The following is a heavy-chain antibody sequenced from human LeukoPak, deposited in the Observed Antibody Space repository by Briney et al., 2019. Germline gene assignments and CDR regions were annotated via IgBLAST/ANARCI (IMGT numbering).Heavy chain of an antibody. CDR3: ARDTVTTPYYYYGMDV. J-gene: IGHJ6*04. CDR2: IYYSGST. V-gene: IGHV4-30-4*01. Sequence: SETLSLTCTVSGGSISSGVYYWSWIRQPPGKGLEWIGYIYYSGSTYYNPSLKSRVTISVDTSKNQFSLKLSSVTAADTAVYYCARDTVTTPYYYYGMDVWGKGTTVTVSS. D-gene: IGHD4-17*01. CDR1: GGSISSGVYY.